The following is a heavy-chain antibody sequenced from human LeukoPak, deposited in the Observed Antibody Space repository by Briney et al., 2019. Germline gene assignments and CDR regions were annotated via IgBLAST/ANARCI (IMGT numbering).Heavy chain of an antibody. CDR3: FAGSAYYYDS. Sequence: RGRSLRLSCAASGFTFSRYAMHWVRQAPGKGLEWVAVTSPDGNEKYYADSVKGRFTISRDNSKNTVFLQMNSLSTEDTAVYSCFAGSAYYYDSWGQGTLVTVSS. CDR2: TSPDGNEK. V-gene: IGHV3-30*01. J-gene: IGHJ5*01. D-gene: IGHD3-22*01. CDR1: GFTFSRYA.